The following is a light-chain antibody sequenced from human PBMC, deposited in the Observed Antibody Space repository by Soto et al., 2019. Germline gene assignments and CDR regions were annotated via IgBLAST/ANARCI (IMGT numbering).Light chain of an antibody. V-gene: IGKV3-20*01. CDR1: QSVSSTY. CDR3: HQYGSSPRT. Sequence: EIVLTQSPGTLSLSPGERATLSCRASQSVSSTYLAWYQQKPGQAPRLLIYGASSRAAGISDRFRGSGSGTDFTLTISRLEPGDFAVYYCHQYGSSPRTFGQGTKVDIK. J-gene: IGKJ1*01. CDR2: GAS.